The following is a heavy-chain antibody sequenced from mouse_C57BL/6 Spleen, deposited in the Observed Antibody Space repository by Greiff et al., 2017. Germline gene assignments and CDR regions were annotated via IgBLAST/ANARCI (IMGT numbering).Heavy chain of an antibody. D-gene: IGHD2-5*01. Sequence: VKLVESGPGLVAPSQSLSITCTVSGFSLTSYGVHWVRQPPGKGLEWLVVIWSDGSTTYNSALNSRQSISKDNSKSQVFLNMNSLQTDDTAMYYCARHDYSRAMDYWGQGTSVTVSS. CDR1: GFSLTSYG. J-gene: IGHJ4*01. CDR3: ARHDYSRAMDY. V-gene: IGHV2-6-1*01. CDR2: IWSDGST.